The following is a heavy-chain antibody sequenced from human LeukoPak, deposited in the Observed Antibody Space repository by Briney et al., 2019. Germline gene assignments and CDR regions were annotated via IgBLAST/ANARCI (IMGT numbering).Heavy chain of an antibody. V-gene: IGHV4-34*01. CDR2: INHSGST. D-gene: IGHD5-12*01. Sequence: SETLSLTCAVYGGSFSGYYWSWIRQPPGKGLEWIGEINHSGSTNYNPSLKSRVTISVDTSKNQFSLKLSSVTAADTAVYYCARRKGRLRKEFDYWGQGTLVTVSS. CDR3: ARRKGRLRKEFDY. J-gene: IGHJ4*02. CDR1: GGSFSGYY.